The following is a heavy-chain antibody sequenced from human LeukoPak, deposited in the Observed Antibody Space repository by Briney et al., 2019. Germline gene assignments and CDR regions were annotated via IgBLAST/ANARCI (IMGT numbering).Heavy chain of an antibody. CDR3: ARAVVVTATSVRSDYFDY. CDR2: IYTSGST. V-gene: IGHV4-61*02. D-gene: IGHD2-21*02. Sequence: SETLSLTCTVSGGSISSGSYYWSWIRQPAGKGLEWIGRIYTSGSTNYNPSLKSRVTISVDTSKNQLSLKLSSVTAADTAVYYCARAVVVTATSVRSDYFDYWGQGTLVTVSS. J-gene: IGHJ4*02. CDR1: GGSISSGSYY.